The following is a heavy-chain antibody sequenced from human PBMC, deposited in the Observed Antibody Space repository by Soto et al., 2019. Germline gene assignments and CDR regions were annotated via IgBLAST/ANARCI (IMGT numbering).Heavy chain of an antibody. CDR1: GYTFSSYG. D-gene: IGHD6-13*01. J-gene: IGHJ5*02. Sequence: QVQLVQSGAEVKKPGASVKVSCKASGYTFSSYGISWVRQAPGQGLEWMGWISAYNGNTNYAQKLQGRVTMTTDTSTSTAYMELRSLRSDDTAVYYCARLGSSWYWRDQNWFDPWGQGTLVTVSS. V-gene: IGHV1-18*01. CDR3: ARLGSSWYWRDQNWFDP. CDR2: ISAYNGNT.